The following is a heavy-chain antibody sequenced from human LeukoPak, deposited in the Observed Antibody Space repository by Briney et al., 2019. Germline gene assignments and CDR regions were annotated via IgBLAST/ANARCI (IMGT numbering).Heavy chain of an antibody. D-gene: IGHD1-26*01. J-gene: IGHJ4*02. CDR2: ISYDGSNK. V-gene: IGHV3-30*04. Sequence: GGSLRLSCAASGFTFSSYVMHWVRQAPGKGLEWVAVISYDGSNKYYADSVKGRFTISRDNSKNTLYLQMNSLRAEDTAVYYCAKDRVVGATSGLDYWGQGTLVTVSS. CDR1: GFTFSSYV. CDR3: AKDRVVGATSGLDY.